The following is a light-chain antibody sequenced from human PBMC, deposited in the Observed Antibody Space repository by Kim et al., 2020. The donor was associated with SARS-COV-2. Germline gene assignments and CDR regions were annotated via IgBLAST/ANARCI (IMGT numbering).Light chain of an antibody. CDR2: ATS. Sequence: DIQMTQSPSSLSASVGDRLTLTCRASQGISNSLAWYQQRLGKAPKLLLSATSKLERGVPSSFSGSGSGTTYTLTISNLQPEDLATYYCQQYYSHPLTFGGGTKVDIK. J-gene: IGKJ4*01. CDR1: QGISNS. CDR3: QQYYSHPLT. V-gene: IGKV1-NL1*01.